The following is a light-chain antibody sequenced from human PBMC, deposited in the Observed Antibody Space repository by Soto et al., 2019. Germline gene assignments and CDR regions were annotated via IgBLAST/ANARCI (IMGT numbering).Light chain of an antibody. CDR2: EVS. CDR1: QSLLHKDGKTY. J-gene: IGKJ4*01. V-gene: IGKV2D-29*01. CDR3: MQSIQFPLT. Sequence: DIVLTQTPVSLSVTPGQPASISCKSSQSLLHKDGKTYLSWFLQKPGQPPQLRICEVSRRFSGVADRFSGSESGTDFTLKISRVEAGDVGVYYCMQSIQFPLTFGGGTKMEIK.